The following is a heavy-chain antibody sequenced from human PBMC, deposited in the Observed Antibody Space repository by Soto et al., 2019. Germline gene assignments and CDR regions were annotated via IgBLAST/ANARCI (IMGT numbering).Heavy chain of an antibody. J-gene: IGHJ3*02. CDR3: AADPNDYGDHGAFDI. CDR2: IVVGSGNT. D-gene: IGHD4-17*01. CDR1: GFTFTSSA. Sequence: SVKVSCKASGFTFTSSAMQWVRQARGQRLEWIGWIVVGSGNTNYAQKFQERVTITRDMSTSTAYMELSSLRSEDTAVYYCAADPNDYGDHGAFDIWGQGTMVTVSS. V-gene: IGHV1-58*02.